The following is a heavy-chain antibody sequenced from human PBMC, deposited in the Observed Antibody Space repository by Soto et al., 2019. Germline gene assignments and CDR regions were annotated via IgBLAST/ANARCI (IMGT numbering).Heavy chain of an antibody. D-gene: IGHD4-17*01. V-gene: IGHV4-39*01. CDR2: IYYSGST. CDR3: ARRCFRWSYGDPTPLDY. Sequence: SETLSLTCTVSGGSISSSSYYWGWIRQPPGKGLEWIGSIYYSGSTYYNPSLKSRVTISVDTSKNQFSLKLSSVTAADTAVYYCARRCFRWSYGDPTPLDYWGQGTLVTVSS. J-gene: IGHJ4*02. CDR1: GGSISSSSYY.